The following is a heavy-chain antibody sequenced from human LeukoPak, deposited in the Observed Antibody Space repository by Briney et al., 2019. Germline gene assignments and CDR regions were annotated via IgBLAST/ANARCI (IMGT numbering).Heavy chain of an antibody. CDR2: IYYSGST. D-gene: IGHD5-18*01. CDR1: GGSISSGDYY. V-gene: IGHV4-30-4*01. Sequence: SETLSLTCTVSGGSISSGDYYWSWIRQPPGKGLEWIGYIYYSGSTYYNPSLKSRVTISVDTSKKQISLKLSSVTAADTAVYYCARNHPPRGYNYGYGYWGQGTLVTVSS. J-gene: IGHJ4*02. CDR3: ARNHPPRGYNYGYGY.